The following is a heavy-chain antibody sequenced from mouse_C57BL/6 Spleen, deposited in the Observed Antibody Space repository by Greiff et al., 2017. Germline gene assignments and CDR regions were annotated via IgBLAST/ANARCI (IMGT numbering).Heavy chain of an antibody. CDR2: IHPNSGST. CDR1: GYTFTSYW. D-gene: IGHD1-1*01. Sequence: QVQLQQPGAELVKPGASVQLSCKASGYTFTSYWMHWVKQRPGQGLEWIGMIHPNSGSTNYNEKFKSKATLTVDKSSSTAYMQLSSLTSEDSAVYYCALYGSSYNYAMDYWGQGTSVTVSS. CDR3: ALYGSSYNYAMDY. V-gene: IGHV1-64*01. J-gene: IGHJ4*01.